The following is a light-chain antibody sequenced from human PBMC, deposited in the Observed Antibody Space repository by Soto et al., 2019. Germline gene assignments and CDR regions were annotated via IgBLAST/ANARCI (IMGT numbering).Light chain of an antibody. V-gene: IGLV2-23*01. CDR3: CSYAATFSV. J-gene: IGLJ3*02. Sequence: QSVLSQPASVSGAPGQSITISCAGTSSDFGTYNFFSWYQQHPGKAPKLIIYEGSTRPSGVSHRFSGSKSGNTASLTVSGLQAEDEADYFCCSYAATFSVFGGGTKVTVL. CDR2: EGS. CDR1: SSDFGTYNF.